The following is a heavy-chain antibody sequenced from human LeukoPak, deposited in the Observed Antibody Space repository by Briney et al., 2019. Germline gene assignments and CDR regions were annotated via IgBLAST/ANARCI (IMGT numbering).Heavy chain of an antibody. D-gene: IGHD3-9*01. Sequence: GGSLRLSCAASGFTFRDYYMIWIRQAPGKGLEWVSYTSSSGGSIYYADSVKGRFTISRDNAKNLLSLQMNSLRAEDTAVYYCARALNDALDIWGRGTTVTVSS. CDR1: GFTFRDYY. CDR3: ARALNDALDI. CDR2: TSSSGGSI. V-gene: IGHV3-11*01. J-gene: IGHJ3*02.